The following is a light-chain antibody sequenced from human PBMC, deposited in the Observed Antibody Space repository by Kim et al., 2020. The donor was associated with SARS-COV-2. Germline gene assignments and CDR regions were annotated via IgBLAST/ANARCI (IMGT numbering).Light chain of an antibody. V-gene: IGLV2-14*03. Sequence: QSALTQPASVSGSPGQSITISCTGTSSDVGAYNYVSWYQQHPGKAPKLMIYDVSNRPSGVSNRFSGSKSGNTASLTISGLQAADEADYYCSSYTSSSPYVFGTGTKVTVL. CDR2: DVS. CDR3: SSYTSSSPYV. J-gene: IGLJ1*01. CDR1: SSDVGAYNY.